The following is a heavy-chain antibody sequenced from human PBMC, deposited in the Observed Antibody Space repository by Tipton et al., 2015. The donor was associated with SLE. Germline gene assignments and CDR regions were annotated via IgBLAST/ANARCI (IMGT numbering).Heavy chain of an antibody. CDR1: GGSISSYY. CDR2: IYTSGST. V-gene: IGHV4-4*09. D-gene: IGHD6-13*01. Sequence: TLSLTCTVSGGSISSYYWSWIRQSPGKGLEWIGYIYTSGSTNYNPSLKSRVTISVDTSKNQFSLKLSSVTAADTAVYYCGGIAAADTFDYWGQGTLVTVSS. CDR3: GGIAAADTFDY. J-gene: IGHJ4*02.